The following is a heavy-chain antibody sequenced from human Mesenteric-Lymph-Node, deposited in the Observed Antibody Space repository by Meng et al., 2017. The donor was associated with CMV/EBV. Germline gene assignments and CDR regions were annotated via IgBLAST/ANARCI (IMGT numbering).Heavy chain of an antibody. J-gene: IGHJ5*02. V-gene: IGHV4-39*01. CDR3: ARPHYYGSGSSPWFDP. Sequence: QLHLQESGPGLVKPSATLSHTCTVSVGSISSSSYYWGWIRQPPGKGLEWIGSIYYSGSTYYNPSLKSRVTISVDTSKNQFSLKLSSVTAADTAVYYCARPHYYGSGSSPWFDPWGQGTLVTVSS. CDR1: VGSISSSSYY. CDR2: IYYSGST. D-gene: IGHD3-10*01.